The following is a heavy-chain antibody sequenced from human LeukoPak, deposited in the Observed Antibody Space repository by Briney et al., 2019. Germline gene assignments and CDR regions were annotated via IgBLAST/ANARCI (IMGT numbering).Heavy chain of an antibody. V-gene: IGHV3-23*01. CDR3: TKDLRGWSNS. D-gene: IGHD5/OR15-5a*01. Sequence: GSLRLTCAAPGFTLTSYAMSWVRQAPGKGLEWVSAMSGSGDSTNYADSVKGRFTISRDNSKNTVYLQMNSLRADDTAVYYCTKDLRGWSNSWGQGTLVTVSS. J-gene: IGHJ5*01. CDR2: MSGSGDST. CDR1: GFTLTSYA.